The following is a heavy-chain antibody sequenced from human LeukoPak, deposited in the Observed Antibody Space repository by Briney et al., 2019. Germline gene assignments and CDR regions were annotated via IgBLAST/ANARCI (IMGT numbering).Heavy chain of an antibody. CDR2: ISNSGST. D-gene: IGHD2-15*01. Sequence: SETLSLTCTVSGFSISSHYWTWIRQSPGKGLEWIGDISNSGSTNYNPSLKSRVTISIDTSKNQFPLKLSSVTAADTAVYYCGRDALVGYFSYYYMDVWGKGTTVTVSS. J-gene: IGHJ6*03. V-gene: IGHV4-59*11. CDR1: GFSISSHY. CDR3: GRDALVGYFSYYYMDV.